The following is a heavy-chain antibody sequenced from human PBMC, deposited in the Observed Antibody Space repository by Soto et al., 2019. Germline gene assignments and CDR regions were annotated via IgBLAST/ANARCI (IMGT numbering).Heavy chain of an antibody. CDR2: FSIFSNYM. V-gene: IGHV3-21*04. Sequence: GGSLRLSCAVSGFTFNSYSMNWVRQAPGKGLEWVSSFSIFSNYMYYTDSVKGRFTISRDNARNTLYLQMNSLRAEDTAVFYCAKERSSGWSFDYWGQGTLVTVSS. J-gene: IGHJ4*02. D-gene: IGHD6-19*01. CDR3: AKERSSGWSFDY. CDR1: GFTFNSYS.